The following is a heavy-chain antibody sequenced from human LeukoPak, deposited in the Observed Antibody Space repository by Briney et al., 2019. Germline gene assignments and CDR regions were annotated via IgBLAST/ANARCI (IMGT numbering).Heavy chain of an antibody. CDR3: ARDRIMLRGYSFGY. CDR1: GYTFTSYG. D-gene: IGHD5-18*01. V-gene: IGHV1-18*01. J-gene: IGHJ4*02. Sequence: ASVKVSFKASGYTFTSYGISWARQAPGQGLGWMGWISAYNGNTNYAQKLQGRVTMTTDTSTSTAYMELRSLRSDDTAVYYCARDRIMLRGYSFGYWGQGTLVTVSS. CDR2: ISAYNGNT.